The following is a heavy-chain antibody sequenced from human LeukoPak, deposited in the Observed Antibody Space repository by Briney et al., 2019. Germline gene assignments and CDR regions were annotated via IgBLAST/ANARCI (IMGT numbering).Heavy chain of an antibody. V-gene: IGHV1-18*01. D-gene: IGHD3-22*01. CDR3: ARDDASLHCYDSSGRPDY. CDR2: ISAYNGNT. J-gene: IGHJ4*02. Sequence: EASVKVSCKASGYTFTSYGISWVRQAPGQGLEWMGWISAYNGNTDYAQKLQGRVTMTTDTSTSTAYMELRSLRSDDTAVYYCARDDASLHCYDSSGRPDYWGQGTLVTVSS. CDR1: GYTFTSYG.